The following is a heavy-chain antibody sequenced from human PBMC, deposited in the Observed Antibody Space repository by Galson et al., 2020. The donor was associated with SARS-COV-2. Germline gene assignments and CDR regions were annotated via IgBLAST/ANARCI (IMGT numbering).Heavy chain of an antibody. V-gene: IGHV4-30-2*06. D-gene: IGHD5-18*01. CDR2: VYQSGAT. Sequence: SETLSLTCSVSGGSISSGGYSWTWIRQSPGKGLEWIGYVYQSGATHYNPSLKSRLTISVDRSKNQLSLKLTSVIAADTAVYYCARRYTYGLSPYWYFDLWGRGTLVTVSS. CDR1: GGSISSGGYS. J-gene: IGHJ2*01. CDR3: ARRYTYGLSPYWYFDL.